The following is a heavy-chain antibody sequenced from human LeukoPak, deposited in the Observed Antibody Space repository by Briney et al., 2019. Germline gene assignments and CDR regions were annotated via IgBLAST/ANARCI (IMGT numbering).Heavy chain of an antibody. CDR3: ARGGPAPRPDTGYYLY. V-gene: IGHV4-59*12. CDR2: TDYRGYT. CDR1: GGSINGYY. D-gene: IGHD3-9*01. Sequence: SETLSLTCTVSGGSINGYYWTWIRQPPGMGLEWISYTDYRGYTNYNTSLQRRVAVSIDTPKSQLSLRLTSVTTADTAVYYCARGGPAPRPDTGYYLYWGQGSLVTVSS. J-gene: IGHJ4*02.